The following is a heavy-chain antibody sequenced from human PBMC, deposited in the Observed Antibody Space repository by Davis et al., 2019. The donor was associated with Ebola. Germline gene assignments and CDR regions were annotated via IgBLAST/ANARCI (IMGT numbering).Heavy chain of an antibody. V-gene: IGHV3-73*01. J-gene: IGHJ4*02. CDR1: GFTFSSYG. D-gene: IGHD3-22*01. Sequence: GGSLRLSCAASGFTFSSYGMHWVRQASGKGLEWVGRIRSQANSYATAYAASVKGRFTISRDNSKNTLYLQMNSLRAEDTAVYYCASAYYYDSSGYLLGGWGQGTLVTVSS. CDR2: IRSQANSYAT. CDR3: ASAYYYDSSGYLLGG.